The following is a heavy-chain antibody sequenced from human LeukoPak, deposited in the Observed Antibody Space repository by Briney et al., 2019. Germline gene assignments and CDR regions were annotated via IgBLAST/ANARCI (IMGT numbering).Heavy chain of an antibody. CDR2: FTYTGTT. D-gene: IGHD3-22*01. CDR3: ARGAVGDSSGYYPPDI. Sequence: SETLSLTRTVFGDSLSSTYWSWVRQPPGKGREWMGYFTYTGTTNYIPSLKSRVTIPVDTSRNPFSLKMTSVTAADTAVYYCARGAVGDSSGYYPPDIWGQGTMVTVSS. J-gene: IGHJ3*02. V-gene: IGHV4-59*01. CDR1: GDSLSSTY.